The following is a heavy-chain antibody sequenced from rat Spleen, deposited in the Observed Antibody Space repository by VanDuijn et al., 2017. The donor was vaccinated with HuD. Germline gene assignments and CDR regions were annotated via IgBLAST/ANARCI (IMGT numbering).Heavy chain of an antibody. V-gene: IGHV2-72*01. D-gene: IGHD1-1*01. CDR3: ARHWYYSGEGYFDV. J-gene: IGHJ1*01. Sequence: QVQLKESGPGLVQPSETLSLTCSVSGFSLTTNGVGWVRQLLGKGLVWMGTIWAAGITNYNSAVQSRLIISRDTSKSQIFLKMNSLQPEDTGTYYCARHWYYSGEGYFDVWGPGTMVTVSS. CDR2: IWAAGIT. CDR1: GFSLTTNG.